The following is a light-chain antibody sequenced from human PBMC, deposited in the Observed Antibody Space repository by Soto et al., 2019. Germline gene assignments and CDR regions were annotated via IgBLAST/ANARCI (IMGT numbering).Light chain of an antibody. V-gene: IGKV1-39*01. CDR1: QSISTH. Sequence: DIQMTQSPSSLSASVGDRVTITCRASQSISTHLSWYQQTPGKAPKLLIYAASSLQGGVPSRFSGTGSGTDFTLTISSLQPEDFATYYCQRSYITPWTFGQGTKVEIK. J-gene: IGKJ1*01. CDR2: AAS. CDR3: QRSYITPWT.